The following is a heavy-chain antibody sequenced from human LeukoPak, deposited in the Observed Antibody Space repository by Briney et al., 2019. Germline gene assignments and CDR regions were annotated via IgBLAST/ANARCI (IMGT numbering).Heavy chain of an antibody. CDR1: GASISSYY. Sequence: SETLSLTCAVSGASISSYYWSWSWQPAGQGLEWIGRIYSSGDTNYNPSLKSRVTMSIDTSKKQFSLNLSSVTAADTAVYYCAAYQQQLAFDYWGQGTLVTVSS. V-gene: IGHV4-4*07. CDR2: IYSSGDT. D-gene: IGHD6-13*01. J-gene: IGHJ4*02. CDR3: AAYQQQLAFDY.